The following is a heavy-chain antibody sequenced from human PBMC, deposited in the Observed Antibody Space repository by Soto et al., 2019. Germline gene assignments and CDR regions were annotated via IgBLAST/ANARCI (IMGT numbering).Heavy chain of an antibody. Sequence: QLQLQESGPGLVKPSETLSLTCTVSGGSMSSSSYNWGWIRQPPGTGLEWVGSIYYSGSSYYNPSLKSRVTISVDTSKNQFSLRLSSVTAADTAVYYCARHDRQGSTYYDFWSGYYPFDYWGQGTLVTVSS. V-gene: IGHV4-39*01. CDR2: IYYSGSS. J-gene: IGHJ4*02. CDR3: ARHDRQGSTYYDFWSGYYPFDY. D-gene: IGHD3-3*01. CDR1: GGSMSSSSYN.